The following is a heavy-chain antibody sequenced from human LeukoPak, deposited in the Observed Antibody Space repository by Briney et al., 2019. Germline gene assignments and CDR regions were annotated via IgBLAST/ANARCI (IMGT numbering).Heavy chain of an antibody. CDR2: MNPNSGNT. CDR1: GYTFTSYD. V-gene: IGHV1-8*01. D-gene: IGHD3-10*01. J-gene: IGHJ4*02. Sequence: GASVTVSFKASGYTFTSYDINWVRQATGQGLEWMGWMNPNSGNTGYAQKFQGRVTMTRNTSISTAYMELSSLRSEDTAVYYCARGRRYYGSGSYWYFDYWGQGTLVTVSS. CDR3: ARGRRYYGSGSYWYFDY.